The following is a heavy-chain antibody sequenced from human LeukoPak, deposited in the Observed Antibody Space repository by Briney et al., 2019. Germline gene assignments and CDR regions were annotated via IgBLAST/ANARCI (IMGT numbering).Heavy chain of an antibody. CDR3: AKDGRWLQLEYYFDY. Sequence: GGSLRLSCAASGFTFSSFWLSWVRQAPTKGLEWVANIKQDGSETYYVDSVKGRFTISRDNAKNSLFLQMDSLRAEDTAVYYCAKDGRWLQLEYYFDYWGQGTLVTVSS. CDR2: IKQDGSET. CDR1: GFTFSSFW. D-gene: IGHD5-24*01. V-gene: IGHV3-7*01. J-gene: IGHJ4*02.